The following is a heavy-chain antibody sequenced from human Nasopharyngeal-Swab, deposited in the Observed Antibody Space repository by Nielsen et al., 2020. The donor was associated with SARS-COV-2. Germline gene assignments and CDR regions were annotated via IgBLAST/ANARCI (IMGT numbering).Heavy chain of an antibody. CDR3: ARDAPDYSYFYYMDV. Sequence: SETLSLTCTVSGASITSGSYYWSWVRQPAGKGLEYIGRVYLSGSTNYNPSPESRVTISVDTSKNQFSLKLSSVTAADTAVYYCARDAPDYSYFYYMDVWGKGTTVTVSS. V-gene: IGHV4-61*02. CDR2: VYLSGST. J-gene: IGHJ6*03. CDR1: GASITSGSYY.